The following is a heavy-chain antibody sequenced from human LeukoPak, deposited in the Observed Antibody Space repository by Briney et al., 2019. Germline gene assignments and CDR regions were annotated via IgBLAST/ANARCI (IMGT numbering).Heavy chain of an antibody. D-gene: IGHD3-3*01. J-gene: IGHJ4*02. CDR2: IINSSSYT. V-gene: IGHV3-11*05. Sequence: GGPLRLSCAPSVFTFSDYYMICIPQSPGKGREWVSYIINSSSYTNYADSVKGGFTIYRDNAKNSLYLQMNSLRAEDTAVYYCARDLHGSGQGDYWGQGTLVTVSS. CDR1: VFTFSDYY. CDR3: ARDLHGSGQGDY.